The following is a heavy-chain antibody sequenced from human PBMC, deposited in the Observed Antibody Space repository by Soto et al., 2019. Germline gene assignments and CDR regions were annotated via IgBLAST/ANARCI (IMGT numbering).Heavy chain of an antibody. CDR1: GYTFTSYG. Sequence: QVQLVQSGAEVKKPGASVKVSCKASGYTFTSYGISWVRQAPGQGLEWMGWISAYNGNTNYAQKLQGRVTMTTDTSXXTAHMELRSLRSDDTAVYYCARASQGRYGAQPGDYWGQGTLVTVSS. CDR3: ARASQGRYGAQPGDY. D-gene: IGHD4-17*01. V-gene: IGHV1-18*01. J-gene: IGHJ4*02. CDR2: ISAYNGNT.